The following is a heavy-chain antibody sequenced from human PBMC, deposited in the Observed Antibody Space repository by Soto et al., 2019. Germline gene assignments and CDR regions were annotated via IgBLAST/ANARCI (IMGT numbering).Heavy chain of an antibody. V-gene: IGHV5-51*01. D-gene: IGHD6-13*01. Sequence: GESLKISCKGSGYSFTSYWIGWVRQMPWKGLEWIGIIYPGDSDTRYSPSFQGQFTISADKSISTAYLQWSSLKASDPAMYYCARHIIAAAGNYYSYGMDVWGQGTTVTVSS. CDR1: GYSFTSYW. CDR2: IYPGDSDT. J-gene: IGHJ6*02. CDR3: ARHIIAAAGNYYSYGMDV.